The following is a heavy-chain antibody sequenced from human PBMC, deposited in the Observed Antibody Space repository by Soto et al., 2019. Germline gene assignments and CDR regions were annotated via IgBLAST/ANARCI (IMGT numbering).Heavy chain of an antibody. CDR2: IYHTGST. Sequence: SETLSLTCAVSGYSISNGYYWGWIRQPPGKGLEWIGSIYHTGSTYYNPSLKSRVTISVDTSKNQFSLKLSSVTAADTAVYYCARRHSSNWYGLDYWGQGTLVTVS. D-gene: IGHD6-13*01. CDR1: GYSISNGYY. V-gene: IGHV4-38-2*01. J-gene: IGHJ4*02. CDR3: ARRHSSNWYGLDY.